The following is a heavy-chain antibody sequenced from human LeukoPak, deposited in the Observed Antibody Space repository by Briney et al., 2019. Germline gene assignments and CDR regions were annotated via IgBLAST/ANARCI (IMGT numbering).Heavy chain of an antibody. CDR3: ANGVVVAASYYFDY. D-gene: IGHD2-15*01. Sequence: PSETLSLTCTVSGGSISSYYWSWIRQPAGKGLEWIGRIYTSGSTNYNPSLKSRVTMSVDTSKNQFSLKLSSVTAADTAVYYCANGVVVAASYYFDYWGQGTLVTVSS. CDR2: IYTSGST. CDR1: GGSISSYY. V-gene: IGHV4-4*07. J-gene: IGHJ4*02.